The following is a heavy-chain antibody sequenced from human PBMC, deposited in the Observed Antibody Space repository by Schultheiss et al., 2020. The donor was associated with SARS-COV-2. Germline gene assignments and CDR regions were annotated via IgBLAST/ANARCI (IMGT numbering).Heavy chain of an antibody. D-gene: IGHD3-10*01. Sequence: GGSLRLSCAASGFTFSSYWMSWVRQAPGKGLEWVSRINSDGSSTSYADSVKGRFTISRDNAKNTLYLQMNSLRAEDTAVYYCARCTMVRGVIIHYYYGMDVWGQGTTVTVSS. CDR1: GFTFSSYW. CDR3: ARCTMVRGVIIHYYYGMDV. CDR2: INSDGSST. V-gene: IGHV3-74*01. J-gene: IGHJ6*02.